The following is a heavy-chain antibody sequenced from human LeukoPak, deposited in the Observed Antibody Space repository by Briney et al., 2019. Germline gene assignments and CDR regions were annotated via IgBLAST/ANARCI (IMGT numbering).Heavy chain of an antibody. V-gene: IGHV4-61*02. J-gene: IGHJ4*02. Sequence: PSQTLSLTCTDSGGSISSGSYYWSWIRQPAGKGLEWIGRIYTSGSTNYNPSLKSRVTISVDTSKNQFSLKLSSVTAADTAVYYCARGPYCGGDCYNIDYWGQGTLVTVSS. CDR2: IYTSGST. CDR1: GGSISSGSYY. CDR3: ARGPYCGGDCYNIDY. D-gene: IGHD2-21*02.